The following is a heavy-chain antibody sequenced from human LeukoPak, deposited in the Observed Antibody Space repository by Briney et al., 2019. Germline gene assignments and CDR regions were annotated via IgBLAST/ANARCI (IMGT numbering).Heavy chain of an antibody. D-gene: IGHD4-17*01. J-gene: IGHJ5*02. CDR1: GGSISSGGYY. CDR3: ARSPLEATYGDYEGSWFDP. V-gene: IGHV4-31*03. CDR2: IYYSGST. Sequence: SQTLSLTCTVSGGSISSGGYYWSWIRQHPGKGLEWIGYIYYSGSTYYNPSLKSRVTKSVDTSKNQFSLKLSSVTAADTAVYYCARSPLEATYGDYEGSWFDPWGQGTLVTVSS.